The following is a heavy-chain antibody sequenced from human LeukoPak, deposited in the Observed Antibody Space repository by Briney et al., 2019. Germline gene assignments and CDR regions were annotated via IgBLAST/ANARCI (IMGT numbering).Heavy chain of an antibody. Sequence: GASLSFSCAAAGXTFSSYAVHWVRQAPGKGLEYVSAISSNGGSTYYANSVKGRFTVSRDNSKNTLYLQMGSLRAEDMAVYYCARDDYWGQGTLVTVSS. J-gene: IGHJ4*02. V-gene: IGHV3-64*01. CDR1: GXTFSSYA. CDR2: ISSNGGST. CDR3: ARDDY.